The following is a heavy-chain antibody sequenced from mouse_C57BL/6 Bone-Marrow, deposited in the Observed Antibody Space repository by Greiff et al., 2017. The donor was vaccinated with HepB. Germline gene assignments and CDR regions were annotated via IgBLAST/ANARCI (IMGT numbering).Heavy chain of an antibody. Sequence: QVQLQQSGAELVKPGASVKISCKASGYAFSSYWMNWVKQRPGKGLEWIGQIYPGDGDTNYNGKFKGKATLTADKSSSTAYMQRSSLTSEDSAVYFCARAADGNYLFAYWGQGTLVTVSA. D-gene: IGHD2-1*01. J-gene: IGHJ3*01. CDR3: ARAADGNYLFAY. CDR1: GYAFSSYW. V-gene: IGHV1-80*01. CDR2: IYPGDGDT.